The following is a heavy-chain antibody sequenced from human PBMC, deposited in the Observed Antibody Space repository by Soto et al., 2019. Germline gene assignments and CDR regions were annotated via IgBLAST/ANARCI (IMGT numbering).Heavy chain of an antibody. J-gene: IGHJ4*02. Sequence: PGGSLRLSCAASGFTLSSAWMSWVRQAPGKGLEWVARIKSEADGGTTDYSAPVKGRFTISRDDSKNILDLQKNSLKTEDTAVYYCTTDRRITLAQFDYWGQGALVTVSS. CDR2: IKSEADGGTT. V-gene: IGHV3-15*01. CDR3: TTDRRITLAQFDY. CDR1: GFTLSSAW. D-gene: IGHD1-20*01.